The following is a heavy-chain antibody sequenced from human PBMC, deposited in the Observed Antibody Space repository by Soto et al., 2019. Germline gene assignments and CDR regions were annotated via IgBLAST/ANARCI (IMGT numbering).Heavy chain of an antibody. V-gene: IGHV1-3*01. CDR3: ARDMVRGSSLFYGMDV. CDR2: INAGNGNT. Sequence: GASVKVSCKASGYTFTSYAMHWVRQAPGQRLEWMGWINAGNGNTKYSQKFQGRVTITRDTSASTAYMELSSLRSEDTAVYYCARDMVRGSSLFYGMDVWGQGTTVTVSS. D-gene: IGHD3-10*01. J-gene: IGHJ6*02. CDR1: GYTFTSYA.